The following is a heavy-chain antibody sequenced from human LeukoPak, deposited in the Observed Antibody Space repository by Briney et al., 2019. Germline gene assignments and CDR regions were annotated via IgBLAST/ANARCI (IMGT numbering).Heavy chain of an antibody. V-gene: IGHV4-4*07. D-gene: IGHD3-10*01. J-gene: IGHJ5*01. Sequence: SETLSLTCTASGGSISSYHWIWIRQPAGKGLEWIGRINSTGDTVYNPSLKSRATMSLDMTNNQFSLKLSSVTAADTAVYYCARDRGLDGSDQLDSWGPGTLVTVSS. CDR1: GGSISSYH. CDR3: ARDRGLDGSDQLDS. CDR2: INSTGDT.